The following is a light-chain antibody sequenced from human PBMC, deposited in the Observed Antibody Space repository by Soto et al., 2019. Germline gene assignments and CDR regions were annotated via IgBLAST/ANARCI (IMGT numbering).Light chain of an antibody. CDR2: DVS. CDR3: QQFNSYPIT. Sequence: AIQVTQSPSSLSASVGDRVTMTCRASQDIRGALAWYQQKSRKPPNLLIYDVSTLEGGVPSRFSGSGSGTEFTLTISSLQPEDFGTYYCQQFNSYPITFGHGTRLEIK. J-gene: IGKJ5*01. CDR1: QDIRGA. V-gene: IGKV1-13*02.